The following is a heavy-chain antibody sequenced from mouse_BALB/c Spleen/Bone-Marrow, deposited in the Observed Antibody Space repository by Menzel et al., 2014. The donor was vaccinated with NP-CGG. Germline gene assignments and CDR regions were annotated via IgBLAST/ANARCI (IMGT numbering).Heavy chain of an antibody. Sequence: QVQLKQSGAELVKTGASVKLSCKASGYTFTSYYMYWVKQRPGQGLEWIGEINPSNGGTNFNEKFKSKATLTVDKSSSTAYMQLSSLTSEDSAVYYCTRWYYGNYFDYWGQGTTLTVSS. D-gene: IGHD2-1*01. CDR1: GYTFTSYY. CDR2: INPSNGGT. CDR3: TRWYYGNYFDY. J-gene: IGHJ2*01. V-gene: IGHV1S81*02.